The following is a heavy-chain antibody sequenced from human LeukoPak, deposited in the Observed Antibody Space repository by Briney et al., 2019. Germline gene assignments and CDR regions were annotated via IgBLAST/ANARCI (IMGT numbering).Heavy chain of an antibody. J-gene: IGHJ2*01. Sequence: GGSLRLSCAASGFTFSSYEMNWVRQAPGKGLEWVSYISSSGSAIYYADSVKGRFTISRDNAKNSLYLQMNSLRAEDTAVYYCAKDSAYYYDSSGYLLRVNWYFDLWGRGTLVTVSS. CDR2: ISSSGSAI. CDR1: GFTFSSYE. D-gene: IGHD3-22*01. V-gene: IGHV3-48*03. CDR3: AKDSAYYYDSSGYLLRVNWYFDL.